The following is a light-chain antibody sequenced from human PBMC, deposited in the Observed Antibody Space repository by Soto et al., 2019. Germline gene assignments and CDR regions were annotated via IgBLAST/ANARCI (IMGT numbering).Light chain of an antibody. V-gene: IGKV3-15*01. J-gene: IGKJ4*01. CDR1: QSISSS. CDR3: QQYDTWPPNLLT. CDR2: GAS. Sequence: EIVMTQSPVTLSVSPGEGATLSCRASQSISSSLAWYQQKPGQPPKLLIFGASTRATGIPARFSGSGSGTEFTLTITRLQSEDSAIYYCQQYDTWPPNLLTFGGGTKVEI.